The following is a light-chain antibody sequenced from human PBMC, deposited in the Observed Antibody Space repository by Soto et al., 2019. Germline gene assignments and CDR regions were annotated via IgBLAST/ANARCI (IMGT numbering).Light chain of an antibody. CDR2: AAS. CDR1: QGINND. J-gene: IGKJ2*01. V-gene: IGKV1-39*01. Sequence: DIQMTQSPSSLSASVGDTVTITCRASQGINNDLNCYQHKSWRVPQALIYAASYLERGVPSRFTATVSGADFIVIITCLRTEDSATCSCQQGYIFPHTFGQRTKLEV. CDR3: QQGYIFPHT.